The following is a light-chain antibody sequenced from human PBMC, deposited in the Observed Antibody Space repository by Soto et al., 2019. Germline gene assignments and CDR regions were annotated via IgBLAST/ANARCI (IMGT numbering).Light chain of an antibody. V-gene: IGKV1-16*01. CDR3: LQFNTFPWT. J-gene: IGKJ1*01. CDR2: KVS. CDR1: QVISNY. Sequence: DIQMTQSPSSLSASVGDRVTITCRASQVISNYLAWYQQQPGKGPKFLINKVSNLESGVPSRISGSGSGTEFTLTISSLQPDDFATYYCLQFNTFPWTFGQGTKVEIK.